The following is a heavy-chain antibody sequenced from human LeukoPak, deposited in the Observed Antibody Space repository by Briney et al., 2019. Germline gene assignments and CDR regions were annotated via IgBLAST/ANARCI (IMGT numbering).Heavy chain of an antibody. CDR2: VSSDGTKK. CDR3: ARAYCSGPTCYSPDY. V-gene: IGHV3-30-3*01. Sequence: GGSLRLSCAASGLTFSNNAMHWVRQAPGKGLEWVAVVSSDGTKKYYADYVKGRFTISRDNSKNTLYLQMNSLGVEDTAVYYCARAYCSGPTCYSPDYWGQGTLVIVSS. D-gene: IGHD2-2*02. J-gene: IGHJ4*02. CDR1: GLTFSNNA.